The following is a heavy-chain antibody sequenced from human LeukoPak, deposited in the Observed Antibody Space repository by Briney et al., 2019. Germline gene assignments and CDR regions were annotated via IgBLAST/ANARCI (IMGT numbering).Heavy chain of an antibody. CDR1: GYTFTSYD. Sequence: ASVKVSCKASGYTFTSYDINWVRQATGQGLEWMGWMNPNSGNTGYAQKFQGRVTMTRNTSISTAYMELSSLRSEDTAVYYCARVRTYYYGSGSPSGELGYWGQGTLVTVSS. CDR2: MNPNSGNT. J-gene: IGHJ4*02. V-gene: IGHV1-8*01. CDR3: ARVRTYYYGSGSPSGELGY. D-gene: IGHD3-10*01.